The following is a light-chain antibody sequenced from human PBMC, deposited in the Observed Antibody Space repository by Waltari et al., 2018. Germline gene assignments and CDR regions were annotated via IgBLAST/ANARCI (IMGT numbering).Light chain of an antibody. CDR1: TSNIGCHT. CDR3: AAWDDSLNGVI. J-gene: IGLJ2*01. CDR2: SNF. V-gene: IGLV1-44*01. Sequence: QSVLTQPPSASGTPGQRVTISCSGSTSNIGCHTVNWYHHLPGTAPQLLIFSNFHRPSGVPDRISGSKSGTSASLAISGLQSEDEGVYYCAAWDDSLNGVIFGGGTKLTVL.